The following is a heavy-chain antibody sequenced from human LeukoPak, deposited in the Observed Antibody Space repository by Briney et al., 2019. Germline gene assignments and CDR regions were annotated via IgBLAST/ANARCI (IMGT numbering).Heavy chain of an antibody. D-gene: IGHD3-16*01. CDR1: GFTFTSYA. CDR2: VNPGGSGT. V-gene: IGHV3-23*01. J-gene: IGHJ4*02. Sequence: GGSLRLSCAASGFTFTSYAMRWVRQAPGKGLEGVSTVNPGGSGTYYADSVKGRFTVSRDNSKNMVYLQMNSLRPEDTALYYCAKGESQPKYYFDYWGQGALVTVSS. CDR3: AKGESQPKYYFDY.